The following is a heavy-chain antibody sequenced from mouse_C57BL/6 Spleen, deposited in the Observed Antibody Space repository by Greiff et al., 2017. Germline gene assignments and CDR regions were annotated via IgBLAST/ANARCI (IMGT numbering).Heavy chain of an antibody. Sequence: ESGPGLVKPSQSLSLTCSVTGYSITSGYYWNWIRQFPGNKLEWMGYISYDGSNNYNPSLKNRISITRDTSKNQFFLKWNSVTTEDTATYYCAGRIYYGYDAWFAYWGQGTLVTVSA. D-gene: IGHD2-2*01. V-gene: IGHV3-6*01. CDR3: AGRIYYGYDAWFAY. CDR1: GYSITSGYY. CDR2: ISYDGSN. J-gene: IGHJ3*01.